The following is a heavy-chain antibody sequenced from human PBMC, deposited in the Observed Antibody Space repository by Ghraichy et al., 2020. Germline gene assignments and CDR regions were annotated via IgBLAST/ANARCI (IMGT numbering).Heavy chain of an antibody. D-gene: IGHD6-13*01. Sequence: ASVKVSCKASGYSFSTYGISWVRQAPGQGLEWLGWVSPYNGNTNYAPKLQDRVTMTTDTSTSTAYMELTSLRSDDTAMYFCARDRGTIATAGHFDWWGQGTLVTVSS. CDR1: GYSFSTYG. CDR2: VSPYNGNT. V-gene: IGHV1-18*01. J-gene: IGHJ4*02. CDR3: ARDRGTIATAGHFDW.